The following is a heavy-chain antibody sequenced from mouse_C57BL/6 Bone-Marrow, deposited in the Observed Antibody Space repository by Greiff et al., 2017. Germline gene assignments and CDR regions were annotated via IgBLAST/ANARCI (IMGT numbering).Heavy chain of an antibody. CDR1: GYTFTSYW. CDR3: AGGMDC. CDR2: IDPSDSYT. J-gene: IGHJ4*01. Sequence: QVQLQQPGAELVRPGTSVTLSCKASGYTFTSYWMHWVKQRPGQGLEWIGVIDPSDSYTNYNQKFKGKATLTVDTSSSTAYMQLSSLTAEDSAVYYCAGGMDCWGQGTSVTVSS. V-gene: IGHV1-59*01.